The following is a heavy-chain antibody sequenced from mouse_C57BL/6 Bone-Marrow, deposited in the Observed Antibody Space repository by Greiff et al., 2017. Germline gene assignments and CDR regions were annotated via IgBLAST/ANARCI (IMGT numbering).Heavy chain of an antibody. CDR3: ARGGVVATNYFDY. Sequence: DVKLVESGGDLVKPGGSLKLSCAASGFTFSSYGMSWVRQTPDKKLEWVATISSGGSYTYYPDSVKGRFTISRDNAKNTLYLQMSSLKSEDTAMYYCARGGVVATNYFDYWGQGTTLTVSS. V-gene: IGHV5-6*02. CDR2: ISSGGSYT. CDR1: GFTFSSYG. J-gene: IGHJ2*01. D-gene: IGHD1-1*01.